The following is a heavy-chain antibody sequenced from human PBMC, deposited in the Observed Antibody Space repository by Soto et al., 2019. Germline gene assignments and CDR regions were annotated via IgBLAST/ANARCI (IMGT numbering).Heavy chain of an antibody. V-gene: IGHV4-59*08. Sequence: QVQLQESGPGLVKPSETLSLTCTVSGGSISSYYWSWIQQPPGKGLEWIGYIYYSGSTNYNPSLKSRVTISVDTSKNQFSLKLSSVTAADTAVYYCARTDGDYGDYGPDWYGMDVWGQGTTVTVSS. CDR2: IYYSGST. J-gene: IGHJ6*02. D-gene: IGHD4-17*01. CDR1: GGSISSYY. CDR3: ARTDGDYGDYGPDWYGMDV.